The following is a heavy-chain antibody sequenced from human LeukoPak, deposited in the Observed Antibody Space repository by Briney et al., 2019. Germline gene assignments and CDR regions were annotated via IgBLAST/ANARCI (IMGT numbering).Heavy chain of an antibody. J-gene: IGHJ4*02. CDR2: VKEDGSDK. V-gene: IGHV3-7*01. CDR1: GFSFNGYW. Sequence: GGSLRLSCAASGFSFNGYWMSWVRQAPGKGPEWVANVKEDGSDKYYIDSVKGRFTISRDDGTNSVFLEMNSLRPEDTGLYYCARDSRPRGGSCFDNWGQGTLVTVSS. CDR3: ARDSRPRGGSCFDN. D-gene: IGHD2-15*01.